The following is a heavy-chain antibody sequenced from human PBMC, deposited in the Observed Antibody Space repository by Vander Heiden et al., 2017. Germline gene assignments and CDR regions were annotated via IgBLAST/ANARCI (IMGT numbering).Heavy chain of an antibody. Sequence: QVHLVESGGGVVQPGRSLRLSCAASGFTFSSYAMNWVRQAPGKGLEWVAVISYDGSKEYSADSVKGRFTVSRDNSKNTLYLQINSLRPEDTAVYYCARGQHHYDFWSGPPCDPWGQGTLVTVSS. V-gene: IGHV3-30-3*01. J-gene: IGHJ5*02. D-gene: IGHD3-3*01. CDR3: ARGQHHYDFWSGPPCDP. CDR2: ISYDGSKE. CDR1: GFTFSSYA.